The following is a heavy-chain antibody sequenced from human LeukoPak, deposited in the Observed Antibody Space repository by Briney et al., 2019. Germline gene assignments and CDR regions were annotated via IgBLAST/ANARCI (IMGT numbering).Heavy chain of an antibody. CDR1: GYTFTSYD. CDR2: MNPNSGNT. D-gene: IGHD1-26*01. CDR3: AKSLSWSLGAKWELPPDAFDI. J-gene: IGHJ3*02. Sequence: ASVKVSCKASGYTFTSYDINWVRPATGQGLEWMGWMNPNSGNTGYAQKFQGRVTMTRNTSISTAYMELSSLRSEDPAVYYCAKSLSWSLGAKWELPPDAFDIWGQGTMVTVSS. V-gene: IGHV1-8*01.